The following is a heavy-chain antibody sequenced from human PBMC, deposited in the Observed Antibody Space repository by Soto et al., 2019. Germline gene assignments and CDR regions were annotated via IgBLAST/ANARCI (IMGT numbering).Heavy chain of an antibody. D-gene: IGHD3-22*01. CDR3: ATRPCEVNYYGVFDY. Sequence: PSETLSLTCTVSGGSISSGDYYWSWIRQPPGKGLEWIGYIYYSGSTFYNPSLKNRVTISLDTSKIQFSLKLSSVTAEDTALYYCATRPCEVNYYGVFDYWGQGALVTVSS. CDR1: GGSISSGDYY. J-gene: IGHJ4*02. CDR2: IYYSGST. V-gene: IGHV4-30-4*01.